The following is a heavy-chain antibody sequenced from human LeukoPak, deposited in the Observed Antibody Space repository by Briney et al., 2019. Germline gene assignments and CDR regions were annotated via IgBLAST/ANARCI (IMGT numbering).Heavy chain of an antibody. Sequence: GGSLRLSCAASGISFSTSGMHWVRQSPGKGLEWVTFIRYDGSNKYYADSVKGRFTISRDNSKNTVYLQMNSLRAEDTAVYFCARRYNSYYFDYWGQGTLVTVSS. CDR1: GISFSTSG. CDR2: IRYDGSNK. CDR3: ARRYNSYYFDY. D-gene: IGHD1-20*01. J-gene: IGHJ4*02. V-gene: IGHV3-30*02.